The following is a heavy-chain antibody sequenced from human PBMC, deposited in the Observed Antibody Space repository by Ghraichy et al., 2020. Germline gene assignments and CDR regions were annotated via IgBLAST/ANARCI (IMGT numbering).Heavy chain of an antibody. D-gene: IGHD5-24*01. Sequence: GGSLRLSCTVSGLTFGSFHMSWVRQAPGKGLEWISAISGSGRGIFYADSVRGRFIISRDNAKDTLFLQMNNLRADDTAFYYCAKLKGLLRESYSMDVWGRGTLVTVS. J-gene: IGHJ6*02. CDR3: AKLKGLLRESYSMDV. V-gene: IGHV3-23*01. CDR1: GLTFGSFH. CDR2: ISGSGRGI.